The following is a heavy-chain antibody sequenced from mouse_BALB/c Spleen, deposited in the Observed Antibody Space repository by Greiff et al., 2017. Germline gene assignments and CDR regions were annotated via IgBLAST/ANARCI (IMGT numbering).Heavy chain of an antibody. Sequence: QVQLQQPGAELVKPGTSVKLSCKASGYNFTSYWINWVKLRPGQGLEWIGDIYPGSGSTNYNEKFKSKATLTVDTSSSTAYMQLSSLASEDSALYYCARYDYDAYAMDYWGQGTSVTVSS. CDR2: IYPGSGST. D-gene: IGHD2-4*01. CDR1: GYNFTSYW. CDR3: ARYDYDAYAMDY. J-gene: IGHJ4*01. V-gene: IGHV1-55*01.